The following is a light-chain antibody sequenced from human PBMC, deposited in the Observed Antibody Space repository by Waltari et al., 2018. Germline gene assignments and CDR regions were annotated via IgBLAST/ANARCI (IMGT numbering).Light chain of an antibody. Sequence: QSALTQPASVSGSPGQSVTIFCTGTSNDVGGYNSVSWNQEHPGQAPRFIIYDVSDRPSGVSDRFSGSKSGNTASLTISGLQAEDEADYYCSSQSSNNVVLFGGGTKLTVL. CDR1: SNDVGGYNS. J-gene: IGLJ2*01. CDR2: DVS. CDR3: SSQSSNNVVL. V-gene: IGLV2-14*01.